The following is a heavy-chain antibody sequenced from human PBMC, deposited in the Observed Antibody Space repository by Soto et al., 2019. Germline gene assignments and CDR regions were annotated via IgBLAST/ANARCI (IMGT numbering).Heavy chain of an antibody. CDR1: GYSFTSYW. V-gene: IGHV5-51*01. D-gene: IGHD5-18*01. Sequence: PGESLKISCKGSGYSFTSYWIVWVRQMPGKGLEXMGXXYXXDXXXXXSXXXQGQVTISADKSISTAYLQWSSLKASDTAMYYCARHLRGYSYELDYWGQGTLVTVSS. J-gene: IGHJ4*02. CDR2: XYXXDXXX. CDR3: ARHLRGYSYELDY.